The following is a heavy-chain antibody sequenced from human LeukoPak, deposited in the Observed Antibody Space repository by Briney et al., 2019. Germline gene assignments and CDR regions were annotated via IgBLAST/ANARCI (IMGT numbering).Heavy chain of an antibody. V-gene: IGHV3-33*01. J-gene: IGHJ4*02. CDR2: IWFDGSIK. CDR3: GRWALDY. CDR1: GFNFSIYG. Sequence: PGRSLRLSCAASGFNFSIYGMHWVRRAPGKGLEWVAVIWFDGSIKYYADSVKGRFTISRDNSEDMLFLQMNSLTAEDTAVYYCGRWALDYWGQGTVVTVSS.